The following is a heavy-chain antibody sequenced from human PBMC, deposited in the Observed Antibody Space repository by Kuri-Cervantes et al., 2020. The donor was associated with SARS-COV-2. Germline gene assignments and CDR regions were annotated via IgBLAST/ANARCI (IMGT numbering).Heavy chain of an antibody. J-gene: IGHJ4*02. CDR1: GFTFSDYY. V-gene: IGHV3-11*04. CDR3: ARGGFLEWFLDY. CDR2: ISSSGSTI. D-gene: IGHD3-3*01. Sequence: GESLKISCTASGFTFSDYYMSWIRQAPGKGLEWVSYISSSGSTIYYADSVKGRFTISRDNAKNSLYLQMNSLRAEDTAVYYCARGGFLEWFLDYWGQGTLVTVSS.